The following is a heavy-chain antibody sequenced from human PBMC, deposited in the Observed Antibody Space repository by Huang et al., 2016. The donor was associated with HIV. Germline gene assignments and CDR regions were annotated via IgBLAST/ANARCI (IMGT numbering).Heavy chain of an antibody. CDR1: GFKFSNYW. J-gene: IGHJ3*02. Sequence: EEHLVEFGGGLVQPGGSLRLSCEASGFKFSNYWMQWVRQAPGKGLMWVSRIKIDGRTTDYADSVKGRFTSSRDNAKNTLYLQMSSLTAEDTAIYYCARAGGFEIWGQGTVVTVSS. CDR2: IKIDGRTT. D-gene: IGHD2-15*01. V-gene: IGHV3-74*01. CDR3: ARAGGFEI.